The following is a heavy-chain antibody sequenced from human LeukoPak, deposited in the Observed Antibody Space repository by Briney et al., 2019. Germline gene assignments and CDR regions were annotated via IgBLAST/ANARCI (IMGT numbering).Heavy chain of an antibody. CDR3: ARQNDRSRLYYDFWSGYSTDAFDI. V-gene: IGHV4-59*08. CDR2: IYYSGST. CDR1: GGSISSYY. D-gene: IGHD3-3*01. J-gene: IGHJ3*02. Sequence: SETLSLTCTVSGGSISSYYWSWIRQPPGKGLEWIGYIYYSGSTNYNPSLKSRVTMSLDTSKNQFSLKLSSVTAADTAVYYCARQNDRSRLYYDFWSGYSTDAFDIWGQGTMVTVSS.